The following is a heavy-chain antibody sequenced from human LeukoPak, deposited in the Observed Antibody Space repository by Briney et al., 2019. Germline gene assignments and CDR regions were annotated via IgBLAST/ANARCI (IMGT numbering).Heavy chain of an antibody. J-gene: IGHJ5*01. V-gene: IGHV4-34*01. CDR3: ARGRLQYSLWRGSKENYFDP. CDR1: GGSFSGYY. CDR2: IHYSGSS. Sequence: SETLSLTCALYGGSFSGYYWTWIRQPPGKGLEWLGKIHYSGSSNHNPSLKSRLTMSIDKSKNQFSLTLASVTAADTAAYYCARGRLQYSLWRGSKENYFDPWGQGTLVTVSS. D-gene: IGHD3-3*01.